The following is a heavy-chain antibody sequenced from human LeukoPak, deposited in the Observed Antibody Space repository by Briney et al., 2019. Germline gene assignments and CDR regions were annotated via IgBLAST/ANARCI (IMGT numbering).Heavy chain of an antibody. J-gene: IGHJ4*02. Sequence: SETLSLTCTVSGGSISSGSYYWSWIRQPAGKGLEWIGRIYTSGSTNYNPSLKSRVTISLDTSKNQLSLKLTSVTAADTAIYFCARVGYSSGWYPFDYWGQGTLVTVSS. D-gene: IGHD6-19*01. V-gene: IGHV4-61*02. CDR1: GGSISSGSYY. CDR3: ARVGYSSGWYPFDY. CDR2: IYTSGST.